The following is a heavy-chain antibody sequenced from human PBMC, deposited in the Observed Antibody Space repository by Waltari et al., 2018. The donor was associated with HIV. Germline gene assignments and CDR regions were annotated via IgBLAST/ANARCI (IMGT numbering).Heavy chain of an antibody. CDR1: GFDSRHYS. V-gene: IGHV3-7*03. D-gene: IGHD3-10*01. Sequence: DVYLVESGGGVVTTGGSIRLTCEASGFDSRHYSLTWVRQSPMRGLECVASIRRGNNEKNYLDSVRGRFVISMDNSESSVYLQMDSLREEDTATYFCVRDDPGYGPIDYWGQGTLVTV. J-gene: IGHJ4*02. CDR2: IRRGNNEK. CDR3: VRDDPGYGPIDY.